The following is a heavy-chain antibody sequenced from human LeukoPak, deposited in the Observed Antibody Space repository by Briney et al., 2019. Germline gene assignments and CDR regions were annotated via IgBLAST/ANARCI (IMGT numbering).Heavy chain of an antibody. D-gene: IGHD7-27*01. Sequence: ASVKVSCKASGYTFTSYDINWVRQAPGQRLEWMGWINPNRGGTNYAQKFQGRVIMTWDTSISTASMELSRLRSDDTAVYYCSRGPHWDPHFDFWGQGTLVTVSS. CDR1: GYTFTSYD. CDR3: SRGPHWDPHFDF. V-gene: IGHV1-2*02. J-gene: IGHJ4*02. CDR2: INPNRGGT.